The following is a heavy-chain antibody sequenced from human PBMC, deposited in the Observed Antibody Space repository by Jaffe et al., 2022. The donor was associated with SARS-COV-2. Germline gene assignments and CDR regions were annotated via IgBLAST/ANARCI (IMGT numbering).Heavy chain of an antibody. CDR2: IKSKTDGGTT. CDR1: GFTFSNAW. J-gene: IGHJ4*02. V-gene: IGHV3-15*01. Sequence: EVQLVESGGGLVKPGGSLRLSCAASGFTFSNAWMSWVRQAPGKGLEWVGRIKSKTDGGTTDYAAPVKGRFTISRDDSKNTLYLQMNSLKTEDTAVYYCTTDLHGTGTTPLWYWGQGTLVTVSS. CDR3: TTDLHGTGTTPLWY. D-gene: IGHD1-7*01.